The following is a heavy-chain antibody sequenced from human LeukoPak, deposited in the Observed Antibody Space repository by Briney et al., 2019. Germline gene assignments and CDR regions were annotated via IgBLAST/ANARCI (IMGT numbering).Heavy chain of an antibody. V-gene: IGHV3-23*01. CDR2: IIGSGRAT. CDR3: AKFCPNDITGAATGYFYA. Sequence: RGSLRLSCAASGFTFSSDAMSWVRQAPGKGLSWVPTIIGSGRATYYADSAKGRFTISRDNSKNYLYLQMNSLTDEDMACYSCAKFCPNDITGAATGYFYAWGKGTLVTVSS. CDR1: GFTFSSDA. J-gene: IGHJ4*02. D-gene: IGHD6-19*01.